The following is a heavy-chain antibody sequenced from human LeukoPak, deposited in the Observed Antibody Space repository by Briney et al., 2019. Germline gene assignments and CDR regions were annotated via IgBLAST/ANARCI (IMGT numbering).Heavy chain of an antibody. CDR2: IYYSGST. J-gene: IGHJ6*02. D-gene: IGHD6-6*01. V-gene: IGHV4-59*01. Sequence: SETLSLTCTVSGGSISSYYWSWIRQPPGKGLEWIGYIYYSGSTNYNPSLKGRVTISVDTSKNQFSLKLSSVTAADTAVYYCARDREYSSSQAFTYYYGMDVWGQGTTVTVSS. CDR1: GGSISSYY. CDR3: ARDREYSSSQAFTYYYGMDV.